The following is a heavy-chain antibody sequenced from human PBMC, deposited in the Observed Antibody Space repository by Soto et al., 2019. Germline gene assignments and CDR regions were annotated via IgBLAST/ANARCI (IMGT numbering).Heavy chain of an antibody. D-gene: IGHD5-18*01. J-gene: IGHJ6*02. Sequence: ASVKVSCKASGYTFTSYDINWVRQATGQGLEWMGWMNPNSGNTGYAQKFQGRVTMTRNTSISTAYMELSSLRSEDTAVYYCARGKRPGYSYGRSYYYGMDVWGQGTTVTVSS. CDR2: MNPNSGNT. CDR1: GYTFTSYD. CDR3: ARGKRPGYSYGRSYYYGMDV. V-gene: IGHV1-8*01.